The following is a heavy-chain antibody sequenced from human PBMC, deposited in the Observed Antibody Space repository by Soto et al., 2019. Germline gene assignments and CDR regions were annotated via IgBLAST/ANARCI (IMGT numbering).Heavy chain of an antibody. Sequence: PSETLSLTCTVSGGSISSGDYYWSWIRQPPGKGLEWIGYIYHSGSTYYNPSLKSRVTISVDRSKNQFSLKLSSVTAADTAVYYCARGVTTVTTIDYWGQGTLVTVSS. D-gene: IGHD4-17*01. CDR3: ARGVTTVTTIDY. V-gene: IGHV4-30-2*01. J-gene: IGHJ4*02. CDR1: GGSISSGDYY. CDR2: IYHSGST.